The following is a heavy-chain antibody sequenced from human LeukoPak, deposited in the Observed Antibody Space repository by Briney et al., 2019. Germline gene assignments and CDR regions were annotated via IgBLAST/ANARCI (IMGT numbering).Heavy chain of an antibody. Sequence: GSLRLSCAASGFTFSSYAMSWVRQAPGKGLEWVSAISGSGGSTYYADSVKGRFTISRDNSKNTLYLQMNSLRAEDTAVYYCAKGADSSGYPGPYYFDYWGQGTLVTVSS. V-gene: IGHV3-23*01. D-gene: IGHD3-22*01. CDR2: ISGSGGST. CDR1: GFTFSSYA. CDR3: AKGADSSGYPGPYYFDY. J-gene: IGHJ4*02.